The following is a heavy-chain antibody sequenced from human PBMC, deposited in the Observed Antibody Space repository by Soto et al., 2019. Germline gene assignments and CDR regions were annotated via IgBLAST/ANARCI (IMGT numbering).Heavy chain of an antibody. CDR1: GFTFSSYA. CDR3: AKGTALYCSGGTCSPPGYSGMDV. J-gene: IGHJ6*02. D-gene: IGHD2-15*01. Sequence: EVQLLESGGGLVQPGGSPRLSCAASGFTFSSYAMSWVRQAPGKGLEWVSAISGSGGTTYYADSVKGRFTISGDNSKNTLYQHINRRSAEDKDVYYCAKGTALYCSGGTCSPPGYSGMDVWGQGTTVTVSS. CDR2: ISGSGGTT. V-gene: IGHV3-23*01.